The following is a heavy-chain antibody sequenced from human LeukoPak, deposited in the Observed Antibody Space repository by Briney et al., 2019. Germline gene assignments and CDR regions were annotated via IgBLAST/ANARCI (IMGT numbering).Heavy chain of an antibody. CDR2: ISSSSSYI. J-gene: IGHJ5*02. V-gene: IGHV3-21*01. CDR1: GFIFSNFG. Sequence: GESLRLSCAASGFIFSNFGMHWVRRAPGKGLEWVSSISSSSSYIYHADSVKGRFTISRDNAKNSLYLQMNSLRAEDTAVYYCARDLGSATTAWGQGTLVTVSS. CDR3: ARDLGSATTA. D-gene: IGHD4-11*01.